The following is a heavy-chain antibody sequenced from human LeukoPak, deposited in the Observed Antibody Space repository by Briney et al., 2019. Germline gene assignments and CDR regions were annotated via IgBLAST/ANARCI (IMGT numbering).Heavy chain of an antibody. CDR2: IKPDGSET. V-gene: IGHV3-7*01. J-gene: IGHJ4*02. D-gene: IGHD3-10*01. CDR1: GFPFKGYW. CDR3: ARDGGELWPLDE. Sequence: GGSLRLSCVASGFPFKGYWMTCVRQSPGKGLDWVANIKPDGSETNYLDSVKGRFTISRDNARDSLFLEMNNLRVDVTAVYYCARDGGELWPLDEWGQGILVTVSS.